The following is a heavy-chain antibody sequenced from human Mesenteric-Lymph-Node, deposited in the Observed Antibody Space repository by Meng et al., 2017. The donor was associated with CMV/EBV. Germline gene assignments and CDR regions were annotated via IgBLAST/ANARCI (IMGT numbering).Heavy chain of an antibody. Sequence: GGSLRLSCAASGFTFSSYAMHWVRQAPGKGLEWVAIISYDGSNKYYADSVKGRFTISRDNSKNTLYLQMNSLRAEDTAVHYCARPIYDFWSGSRDSYYYGMDVWGQGTTVTVSS. CDR3: ARPIYDFWSGSRDSYYYGMDV. V-gene: IGHV3-30*04. D-gene: IGHD3-3*01. CDR1: GFTFSSYA. CDR2: ISYDGSNK. J-gene: IGHJ6*02.